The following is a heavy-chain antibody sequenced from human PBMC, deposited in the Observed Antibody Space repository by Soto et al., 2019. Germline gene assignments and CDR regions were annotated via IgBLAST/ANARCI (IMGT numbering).Heavy chain of an antibody. Sequence: ASVKVSCKASGYTFTSYDINWVRQATGQGLEWMGWMNPNSGNTGYAQKFQGRVTMTRNTFISTAYMELSSLRSEDTAVYYCARWGGYYGSGSYYGGGAPWGQGTLVTVSS. CDR3: ARWGGYYGSGSYYGGGAP. V-gene: IGHV1-8*01. J-gene: IGHJ5*02. CDR1: GYTFTSYD. D-gene: IGHD3-10*01. CDR2: MNPNSGNT.